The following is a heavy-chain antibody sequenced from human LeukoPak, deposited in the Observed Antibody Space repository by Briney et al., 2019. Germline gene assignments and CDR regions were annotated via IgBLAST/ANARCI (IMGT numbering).Heavy chain of an antibody. D-gene: IGHD3-10*01. Sequence: GGSLLLSCAASGFTFNTYAMHWVRQPPDTGLEWVAVISFDGSDKYYADSVKGRFTISGDNSRSTLFLAMNSLRVDDTAVYYCARGPYFGSGSYIAGGGMDVWGQGTTVTVSS. V-gene: IGHV3-30-3*01. J-gene: IGHJ6*02. CDR2: ISFDGSDK. CDR3: ARGPYFGSGSYIAGGGMDV. CDR1: GFTFNTYA.